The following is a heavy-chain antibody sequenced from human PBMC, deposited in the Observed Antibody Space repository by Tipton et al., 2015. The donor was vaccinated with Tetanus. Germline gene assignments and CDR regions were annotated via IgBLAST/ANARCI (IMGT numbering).Heavy chain of an antibody. CDR2: MDPNTGRA. CDR3: ARGNRGSSWYL. J-gene: IGHJ4*02. CDR1: GEEERREE. D-gene: IGHD6-13*01. Sequence: AGAEERKEGAAGKEKGKGEGEEERREELKRGWQATGQGLEWLGYMDPNTGRATYGQKFQGRVTMTSDISITTAYMELKNLRSDDTAVYYCARGNRGSSWYLWGQGTLVTVSS. V-gene: IGHV1-8*01.